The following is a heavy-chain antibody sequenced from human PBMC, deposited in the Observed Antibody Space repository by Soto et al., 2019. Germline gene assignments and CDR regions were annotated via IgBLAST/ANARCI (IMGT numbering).Heavy chain of an antibody. D-gene: IGHD3-22*01. Sequence: GGSMKLSCAASGVTFNNYLMGGVFQAPGKGLEWVANIKQDGSQKWYVDSVKGRFTISRDNAKNSLYLQMNSLRAEDTAVYYCAKDSSQYWGYYDSSGYYSDYWGQGTLVTVSS. CDR3: AKDSSQYWGYYDSSGYYSDY. V-gene: IGHV3-7*05. CDR1: GVTFNNYL. CDR2: IKQDGSQK. J-gene: IGHJ4*02.